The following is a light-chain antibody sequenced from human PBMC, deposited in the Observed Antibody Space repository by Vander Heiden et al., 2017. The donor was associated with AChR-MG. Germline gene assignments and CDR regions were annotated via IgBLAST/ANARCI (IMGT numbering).Light chain of an antibody. CDR3: QQSYSTPFT. CDR2: AAS. Sequence: DIQMTQSPFSLSASVGDRVTITCRASQSICSYLNWYQQKPGKAPKLLIYAASSLQSGVPSMFSGSGSGTDFTLTISSLQPEDFATYYCQQSYSTPFTFGQGTRLEIK. J-gene: IGKJ5*01. V-gene: IGKV1-39*01. CDR1: QSICSY.